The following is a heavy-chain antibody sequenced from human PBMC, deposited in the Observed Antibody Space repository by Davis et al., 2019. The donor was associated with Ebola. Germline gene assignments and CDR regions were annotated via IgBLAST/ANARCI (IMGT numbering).Heavy chain of an antibody. CDR3: ARVNLWSRGWGMDV. CDR2: ISSGGTTT. D-gene: IGHD2-21*01. V-gene: IGHV3-48*02. CDR1: GVTFSDYS. J-gene: IGHJ6*04. Sequence: PGGSLRLSCAASGVTFSDYSMSWVRQAPGKGLEWVSYISSGGTTTYYTDSVRGRFTTSRDNVKNSLYLQMNSLRDEDTAVYYCARVNLWSRGWGMDVWGKGTTVTVSS.